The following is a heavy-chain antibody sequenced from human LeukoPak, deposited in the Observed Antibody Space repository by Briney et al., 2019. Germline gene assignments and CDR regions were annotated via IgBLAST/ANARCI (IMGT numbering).Heavy chain of an antibody. V-gene: IGHV3-66*01. Sequence: GGSLRLSCAASGFTVSNNYMSWVRQAPGKGLDWVSIIYRGGSTYYADSVKDRFTISRDNSKNTVYLQMNSLRAEDTAVYYCAGSYVSRSFDCWGQGTLVTVSS. CDR3: AGSYVSRSFDC. J-gene: IGHJ4*02. D-gene: IGHD3-16*01. CDR1: GFTVSNNY. CDR2: IYRGGST.